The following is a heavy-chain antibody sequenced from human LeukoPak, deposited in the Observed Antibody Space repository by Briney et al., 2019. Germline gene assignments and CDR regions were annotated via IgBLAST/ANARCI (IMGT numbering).Heavy chain of an antibody. V-gene: IGHV3-23*01. CDR1: GITFSRYA. J-gene: IGHJ4*02. Sequence: GGSLRLSCAASGITFSRYAMSWVRQAPGKGLEWVSVISGSGGSTYYADSVKGRFTISRDNSKNTLYLQMNSLRAEDTAVYYCAKEGTGPSFDYWGQGTLVTVSS. CDR3: AKEGTGPSFDY. D-gene: IGHD7-27*01. CDR2: ISGSGGST.